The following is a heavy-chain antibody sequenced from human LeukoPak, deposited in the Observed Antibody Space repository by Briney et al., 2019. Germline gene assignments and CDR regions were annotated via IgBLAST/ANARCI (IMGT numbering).Heavy chain of an antibody. Sequence: GGSLRLSCAASGFTFSSYGMHWVRQAPGKGLEWVAFIRYDGSNKYYADSVKGRFTISRDNSKNTLYLQMNSLRVEDTAVYYCARIYEYISGWYRNDYWGQGTLVTVAS. CDR3: ARIYEYISGWYRNDY. D-gene: IGHD6-19*01. CDR2: IRYDGSNK. V-gene: IGHV3-30*02. J-gene: IGHJ4*02. CDR1: GFTFSSYG.